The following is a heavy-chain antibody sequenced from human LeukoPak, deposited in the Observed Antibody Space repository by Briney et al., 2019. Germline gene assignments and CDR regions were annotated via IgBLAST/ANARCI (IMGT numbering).Heavy chain of an antibody. CDR1: GGSFSGYY. CDR2: IYTSGST. D-gene: IGHD6-19*01. CDR3: AREECSSGWSANYFYYYGMFV. J-gene: IGHJ6*01. Sequence: SETLCLTCTVSGGSFSGYYWSWIRQPAGKGLEWIGRIYTSGSTKYNASLKRRVTMSVDTSKKQFSLKLSSVTAADTAVYYCAREECSSGWSANYFYYYGMFVCGQGTTVTVSS. V-gene: IGHV4-4*07.